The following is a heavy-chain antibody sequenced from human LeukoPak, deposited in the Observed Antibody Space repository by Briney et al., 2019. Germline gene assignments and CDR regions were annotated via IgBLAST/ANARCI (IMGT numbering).Heavy chain of an antibody. J-gene: IGHJ6*03. Sequence: GGSLRLSCAASGFTFSSYSMNWVRQAPGKGLEWVSYISSSGSTIYYADSVKGRFTISRDNSKNSLYLQMNSLRAEDTALYYCAKDSGGSLYYYYYMDVWGKGTTVTVSS. D-gene: IGHD3-10*01. V-gene: IGHV3-48*04. CDR3: AKDSGGSLYYYYYMDV. CDR1: GFTFSSYS. CDR2: ISSSGSTI.